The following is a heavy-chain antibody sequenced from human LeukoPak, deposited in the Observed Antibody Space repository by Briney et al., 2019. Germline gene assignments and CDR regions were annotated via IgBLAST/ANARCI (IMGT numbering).Heavy chain of an antibody. V-gene: IGHV3-74*01. J-gene: IGHJ4*02. CDR3: ARDFSSSRVY. CDR2: INGDGSNT. CDR1: GFTFSSYW. D-gene: IGHD6-6*01. Sequence: GGSLRLSCAASGFTFSSYWMLWVRQAPGKGLVWVLRINGDGSNTGYADSVKGRFTISRDNAKNTLYLQMNSLRAEDTAVYYCARDFSSSRVYWGQGTLVTVSS.